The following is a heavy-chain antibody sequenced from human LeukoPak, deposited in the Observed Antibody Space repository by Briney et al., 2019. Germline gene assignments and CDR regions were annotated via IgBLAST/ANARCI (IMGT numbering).Heavy chain of an antibody. CDR1: GFSFSTYW. Sequence: GGSLRLSCAASGFSFSTYWMSWVRQAPGKGLEWVAAINQDGSEKYYVDSVKGRYTIFRDNAKNSLYLQMNSLRAEDTAVYYCAREGFDSYGTTKDAFDVWGQGTMVTVSS. J-gene: IGHJ3*01. D-gene: IGHD5-18*01. CDR3: AREGFDSYGTTKDAFDV. CDR2: INQDGSEK. V-gene: IGHV3-7*05.